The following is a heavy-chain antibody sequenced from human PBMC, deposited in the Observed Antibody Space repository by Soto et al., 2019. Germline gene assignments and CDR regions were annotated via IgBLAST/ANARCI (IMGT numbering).Heavy chain of an antibody. CDR1: GYTFTSYA. J-gene: IGHJ6*02. D-gene: IGHD2-15*01. Sequence: ASVKVSCKASGYTFTSYAMHWVRQAPGQRLEWMGWINAGNGNTKYSQKFQGRVTITRDTSASTAYMELSSLRSEDTAVYYCARGVIVVVVAATTLDAWGQGTTVTVSS. CDR3: ARGVIVVVVAATTLDA. V-gene: IGHV1-3*01. CDR2: INAGNGNT.